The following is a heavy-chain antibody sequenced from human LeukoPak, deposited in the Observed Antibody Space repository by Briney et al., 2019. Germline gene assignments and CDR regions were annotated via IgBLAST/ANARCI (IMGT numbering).Heavy chain of an antibody. D-gene: IGHD6-19*01. J-gene: IGHJ4*02. CDR1: GFTFSTYS. CDR3: AGAGSGGYFDY. CDR2: ISSSSRTT. V-gene: IGHV3-48*02. Sequence: GGSLRLSCAASGFTFSTYSMNWVRQAPGKGVEWVSYISSSSRTTYYADSVKGRFTISRDNAKNSLYLKMNSLRDEDTAVYYCAGAGSGGYFDYWGQGTLVTVSS.